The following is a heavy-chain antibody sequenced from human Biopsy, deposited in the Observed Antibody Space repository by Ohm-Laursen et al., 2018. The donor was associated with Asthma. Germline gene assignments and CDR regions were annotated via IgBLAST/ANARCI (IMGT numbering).Heavy chain of an antibody. CDR1: GGTLSNFA. V-gene: IGHV1-69*13. J-gene: IGHJ6*02. Sequence: ASVKVSRKAPGGTLSNFAISWVRQAPGQGLEWLGGIMTVFGTTNYAQKFQGRVTITADESTSTAYMEVTSLRSEDTAIYYCARCQVGYSSGWSLLLKKIYYSGMDVWGQGTAVTVSS. CDR3: ARCQVGYSSGWSLLLKKIYYSGMDV. D-gene: IGHD6-19*01. CDR2: IMTVFGTT.